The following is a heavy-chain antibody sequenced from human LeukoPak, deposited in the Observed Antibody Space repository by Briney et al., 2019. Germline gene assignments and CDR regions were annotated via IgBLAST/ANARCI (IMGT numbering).Heavy chain of an antibody. D-gene: IGHD3-16*01. CDR3: ARGGGLDV. Sequence: GGSLRLSCSASGFILSRYSINWVRQAPGKGLEWVASINHNGNVNYYVDSVKGRFTISRDNAKNSLYLQMSNLRAEDTAVYFCARGGGLDVWGQGATVTVSS. CDR1: GFILSRYS. V-gene: IGHV3-7*03. J-gene: IGHJ6*02. CDR2: INHNGNVN.